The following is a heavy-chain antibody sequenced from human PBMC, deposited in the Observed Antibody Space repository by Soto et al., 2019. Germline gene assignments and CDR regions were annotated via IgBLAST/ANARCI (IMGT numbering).Heavy chain of an antibody. Sequence: ASVKVSCKPSVYSFTSYYMHWVGQAPGPGLEWMGIINPSGGSTSYAQKCQGRVTMTRDTSTRTVYMELSSVRSEEQAVYYCAMEGGDRSSSRSGWFDPWGQGTLVTVSS. CDR3: AMEGGDRSSSRSGWFDP. CDR1: VYSFTSYY. D-gene: IGHD6-6*01. J-gene: IGHJ5*02. V-gene: IGHV1-46*01. CDR2: INPSGGST.